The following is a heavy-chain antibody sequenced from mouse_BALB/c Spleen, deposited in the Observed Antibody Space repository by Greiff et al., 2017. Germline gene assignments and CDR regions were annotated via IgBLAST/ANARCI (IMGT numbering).Heavy chain of an antibody. V-gene: IGHV3-2*02. Sequence: EVQVVESGPDLVKPSQSLSLTCTVTGYSITSDYAWNWIRQFPGNKLEWMGYISYSGSTSYNPSLKSRISITRDTSKNQFFLQLNSVTTEDTATYYCARDDYGYAMDYWGQGTSVTVSS. J-gene: IGHJ4*01. CDR2: ISYSGST. CDR1: GYSITSDYA. D-gene: IGHD1-1*01. CDR3: ARDDYGYAMDY.